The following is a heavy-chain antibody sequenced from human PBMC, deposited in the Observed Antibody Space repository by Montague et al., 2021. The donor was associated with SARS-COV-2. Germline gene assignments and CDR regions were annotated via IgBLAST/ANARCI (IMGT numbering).Heavy chain of an antibody. CDR3: ARGVSYYDFWSGYDYGMDV. Sequence: SETLSLTCTVSGGSISSYYWSWIPQPPGKGLEWIGYIYYSGSTNYNPSLKSRVTISVDTSKNQFSLKLSSVTAADTTVYYCARGVSYYDFWSGYDYGMDVWGQGTTVTVSS. CDR2: IYYSGST. CDR1: GGSISSYY. D-gene: IGHD3-3*01. V-gene: IGHV4-59*01. J-gene: IGHJ6*02.